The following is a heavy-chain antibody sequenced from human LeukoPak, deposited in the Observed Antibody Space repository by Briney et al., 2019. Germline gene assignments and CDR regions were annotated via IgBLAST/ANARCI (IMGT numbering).Heavy chain of an antibody. J-gene: IGHJ4*02. V-gene: IGHV3-30*03. Sequence: PGGSLRLSCAASGFTFSSYGMHWVRQAPGKGLEWVAVISYDGSNKYYADSVKGRFTISRDNSKNTLYLQMNSLRAEDTAVYYCATNYYDSSGYYSYGYWGQGTLVTVSS. D-gene: IGHD3-22*01. CDR3: ATNYYDSSGYYSYGY. CDR2: ISYDGSNK. CDR1: GFTFSSYG.